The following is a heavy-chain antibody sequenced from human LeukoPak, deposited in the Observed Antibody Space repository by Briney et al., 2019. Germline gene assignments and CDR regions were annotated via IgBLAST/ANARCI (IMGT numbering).Heavy chain of an antibody. V-gene: IGHV4-59*01. CDR3: ARDSSGPVDY. D-gene: IGHD3-22*01. CDR1: GGSISSYY. Sequence: SETLSLTCTVSGGSISSYYWSWIRQPPGKGLEWIGYIYYSGSTNYNPSLKSRVTISVDTSKNQFSLKLSSVTAADTAVYYCARDSSGPVDYWGQGTLVTVSS. J-gene: IGHJ4*02. CDR2: IYYSGST.